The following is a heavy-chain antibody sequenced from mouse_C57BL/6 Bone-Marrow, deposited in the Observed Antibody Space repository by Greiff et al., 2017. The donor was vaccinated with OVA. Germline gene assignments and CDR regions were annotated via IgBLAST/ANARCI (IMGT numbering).Heavy chain of an antibody. Sequence: EVQVVESGGGLVQPTGSLKLSCAVSGFSFTTYAMTWVRQAPGKSLEWVARLRSKGNNYAPYYADSVKYRFTISSEDSESMLYLQMNNVKTEDTAMYYCVRWDKTGKDYWGQGTSVTVSS. J-gene: IGHJ4*01. CDR3: VRWDKTGKDY. CDR2: LRSKGNNYAP. V-gene: IGHV10-1*01. D-gene: IGHD4-1*01. CDR1: GFSFTTYA.